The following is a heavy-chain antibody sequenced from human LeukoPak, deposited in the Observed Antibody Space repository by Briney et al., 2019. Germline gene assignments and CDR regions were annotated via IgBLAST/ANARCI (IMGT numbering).Heavy chain of an antibody. J-gene: IGHJ3*02. CDR1: GGPIISYY. CDR3: ARTLYGDKSIDAFDM. Sequence: SETLSLTCTISGGPIISYYKSWPRQPAGKGLEWIGRIYASGNIDYNPSLKSRVTMSVDTSKNQFFLKLTSVTAADTAVFYCARTLYGDKSIDAFDMWGHGTMVTVFS. CDR2: IYASGNI. V-gene: IGHV4-4*07. D-gene: IGHD4-17*01.